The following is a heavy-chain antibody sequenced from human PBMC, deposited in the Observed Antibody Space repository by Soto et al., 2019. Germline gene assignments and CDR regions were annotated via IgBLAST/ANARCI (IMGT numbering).Heavy chain of an antibody. V-gene: IGHV1-69*01. CDR2: IIPVFGTA. J-gene: IGHJ4*02. D-gene: IGHD4-17*01. Sequence: QVQLVQSGAEVKKPGSSVKVSCKVSGGAFISYAISWVRQAPGRGLEWMGGIIPVFGTANYTQKFQGRVTITADASTSTANMELSGLTSEDTALYYCARGRVTTYLSAFDSWGQGTLVTVSS. CDR1: GGAFISYA. CDR3: ARGRVTTYLSAFDS.